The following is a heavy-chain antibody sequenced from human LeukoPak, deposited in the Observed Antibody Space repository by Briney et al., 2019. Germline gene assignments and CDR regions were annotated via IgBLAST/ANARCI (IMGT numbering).Heavy chain of an antibody. V-gene: IGHV4-59*08. D-gene: IGHD3-22*01. CDR1: GGSISSYY. J-gene: IGHJ5*02. CDR2: IYYSGST. Sequence: SETLSLTCTVSGGSISSYYWSWIRQPPGKGLEWIGYIYYSGSTNYNPSLKSRVTISIDTSKNQFSLKLSSVTAADTAVYYCARPYYYDSRIDPWGQGTLVTVSS. CDR3: ARPYYYDSRIDP.